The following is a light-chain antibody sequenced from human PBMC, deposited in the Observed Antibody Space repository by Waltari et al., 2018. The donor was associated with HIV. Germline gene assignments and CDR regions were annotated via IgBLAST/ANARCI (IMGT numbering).Light chain of an antibody. CDR1: QSIGNY. CDR2: DAS. Sequence: EILLTQSPATLSLSPGERATLSCRASQSIGNYLAWYQHKPGRAPRLLIYDASKRATGIPARFSGSGSGTDFTLTISSLEPEDFAIYYCLQRTNWPPRGTFGLGPSWRS. CDR3: LQRTNWPPRGT. J-gene: IGKJ2*02. V-gene: IGKV3-11*01.